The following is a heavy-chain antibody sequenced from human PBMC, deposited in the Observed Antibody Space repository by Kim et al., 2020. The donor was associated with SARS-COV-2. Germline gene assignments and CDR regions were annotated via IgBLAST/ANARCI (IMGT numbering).Heavy chain of an antibody. CDR2: ISWNSGSI. D-gene: IGHD6-13*01. V-gene: IGHV3-9*01. Sequence: GGSLRLSCAASGFTFDDYAMHWVRQAPGKGLEWVSGISWNSGSIGYADSVKGRFTISRDNAKNSLYLQMNSLRAEDTALYYCAKDDTPYSSSWYGALDVWGQGTTVTVSS. CDR3: AKDDTPYSSSWYGALDV. CDR1: GFTFDDYA. J-gene: IGHJ6*02.